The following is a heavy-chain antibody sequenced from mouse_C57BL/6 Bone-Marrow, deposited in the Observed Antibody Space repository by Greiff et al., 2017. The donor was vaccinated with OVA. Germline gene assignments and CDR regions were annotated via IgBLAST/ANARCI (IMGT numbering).Heavy chain of an antibody. Sequence: EVQLVESGGGLVQPGESLKLSCESTEYEFPSHDMSWVRKTPEKRLELVAAINSDGGSTYYPDPMERRFIISRDNTKKTLYLQMSSLRSDDTAMYYCARLLPDAMDYWGQGTSVTVSS. J-gene: IGHJ4*01. CDR1: EYEFPSHD. V-gene: IGHV5-2*01. CDR3: ARLLPDAMDY. CDR2: INSDGGST.